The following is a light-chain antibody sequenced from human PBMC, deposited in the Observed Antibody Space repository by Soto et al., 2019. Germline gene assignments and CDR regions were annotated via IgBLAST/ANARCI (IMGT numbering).Light chain of an antibody. CDR1: QGVSST. V-gene: IGKV3-15*01. J-gene: IGKJ5*01. CDR2: GAS. CDR3: HQYNKWPST. Sequence: EIVMTQSPATLSVSPGERATLSCRASQGVSSTLAWYRQTPGQAPRLLIYGASTRATGIPARFSGSGSGTEFTLTISSLQSEDVVVYYCHQYNKWPSTFGQGTRLEIK.